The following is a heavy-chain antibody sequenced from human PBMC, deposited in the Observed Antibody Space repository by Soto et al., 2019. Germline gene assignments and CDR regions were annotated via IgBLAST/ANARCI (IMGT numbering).Heavy chain of an antibody. CDR2: INPNSGGT. CDR1: GYSFTGYY. V-gene: IGHV1-2*04. CDR3: ARDAGQLDPYYYYGMDV. D-gene: IGHD6-13*01. Sequence: GASVKVSCKASGYSFTGYYVHWVRQAPGQGLEWMGWINPNSGGTNYAQKFQGWVTMTRDTSISTAYMELSRLRSDDTAVYYCARDAGQLDPYYYYGMDVWGQGTTVTVSS. J-gene: IGHJ6*02.